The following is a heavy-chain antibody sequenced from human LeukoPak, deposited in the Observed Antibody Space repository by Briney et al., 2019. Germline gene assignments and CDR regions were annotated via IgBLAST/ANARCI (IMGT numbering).Heavy chain of an antibody. CDR2: ISYDGSNK. V-gene: IGHV3-30*04. J-gene: IGHJ6*02. Sequence: GGSLRLSCAASGFTFSSYAMHWVRQAPGKGLEWVAVISYDGSNKYYADSVKGRFTISRDNSKNTLYLQMNSLRAEDTAVYYCARGYYGSGSFEDVWGQGITVTVSS. D-gene: IGHD3-10*01. CDR1: GFTFSSYA. CDR3: ARGYYGSGSFEDV.